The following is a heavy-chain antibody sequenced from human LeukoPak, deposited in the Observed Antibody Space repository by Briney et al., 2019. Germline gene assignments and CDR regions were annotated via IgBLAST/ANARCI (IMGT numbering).Heavy chain of an antibody. J-gene: IGHJ3*02. V-gene: IGHV4-59*01. CDR1: GGSISSYY. CDR3: ARSTMVGFWGDAFDI. D-gene: IGHD3-10*02. Sequence: SETLSLTCTVSGGSISSYYWSWIRQPPGKGLEWIGYIYYSGSTNYNPSLKSRVTISVDTSKNQFSLKLSSVTAADTAVYYCARSTMVGFWGDAFDIWGQGTMVTVSS. CDR2: IYYSGST.